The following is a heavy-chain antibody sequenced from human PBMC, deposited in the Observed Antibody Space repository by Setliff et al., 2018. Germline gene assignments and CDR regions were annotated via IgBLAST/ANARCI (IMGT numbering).Heavy chain of an antibody. V-gene: IGHV4-34*01. Sequence: SETLSLTCTVSGGSQSINSYYLSRIRQPPGKGLEWVGEINHRGTTNYNPSLKSRVTISVDTSRDQFSLKLISMIAADTAVYYCARGRNIAARLLDSWGQGTLVTVSS. J-gene: IGHJ4*02. D-gene: IGHD6-6*01. CDR2: INHRGTT. CDR1: GGSQSINSYY. CDR3: ARGRNIAARLLDS.